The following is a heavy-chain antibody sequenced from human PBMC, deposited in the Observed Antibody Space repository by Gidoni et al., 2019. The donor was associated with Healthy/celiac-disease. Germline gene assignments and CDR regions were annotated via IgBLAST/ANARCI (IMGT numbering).Heavy chain of an antibody. J-gene: IGHJ5*02. V-gene: IGHV4-38-2*02. CDR2: IYHSGST. CDR1: GYSIRSGHY. Sequence: QVQLQESGPGLVKPSETLSLTCTVSGYSIRSGHYWGWIRQPPGKGLVWIGRIYHSGSTYYNPSLKSRVTISVDTSKNQFSLKLSSVTAADTAVYYCARVGGSGSGIQALDPWGQGTLVTVSS. D-gene: IGHD3-10*01. CDR3: ARVGGSGSGIQALDP.